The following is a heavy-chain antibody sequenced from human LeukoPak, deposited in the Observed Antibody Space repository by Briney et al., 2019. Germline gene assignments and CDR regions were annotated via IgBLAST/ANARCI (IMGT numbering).Heavy chain of an antibody. D-gene: IGHD1-26*01. CDR3: ASLRHSHVAS. Sequence: SSETLSLTCTVSGYSISSGYYWVWIRQPPGKGLEWIGGVYHSGSSYYNPSLKSRVSMSVDTSKNQFSLNLSSVTAADTAVYYCASLRHSHVASWGQGTLVTVSS. CDR1: GYSISSGYY. V-gene: IGHV4-38-2*02. J-gene: IGHJ4*02. CDR2: VYHSGSS.